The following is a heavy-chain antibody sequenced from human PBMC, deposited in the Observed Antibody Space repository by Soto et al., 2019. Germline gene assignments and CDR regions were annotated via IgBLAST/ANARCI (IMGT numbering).Heavy chain of an antibody. CDR3: ARDKITGLFDY. Sequence: GSLRLSCAASGFTFNNYSMTWIRQPPGTGLEWIGEINHSGSTNYNPSLKSRVTISVDTSKNQFSLKLTSVTAADAAVYYCARDKITGLFDYWGQGTLVTLSS. D-gene: IGHD2-8*02. CDR2: INHSGST. CDR1: GFTFNNYS. V-gene: IGHV4-34*01. J-gene: IGHJ4*02.